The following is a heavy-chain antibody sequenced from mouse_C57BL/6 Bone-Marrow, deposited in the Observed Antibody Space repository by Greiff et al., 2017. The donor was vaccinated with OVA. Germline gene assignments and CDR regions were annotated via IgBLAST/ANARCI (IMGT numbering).Heavy chain of an antibody. CDR2: IYPGSGRT. CDR3: ARGWLLPWFDY. D-gene: IGHD2-3*01. CDR1: GYTFTSYW. J-gene: IGHJ3*01. Sequence: QVQLQQPGAELVKPGASVKMSCKASGYTFTSYWITWVKQRPGQGFEWFGDIYPGSGRTNYNEQFKSKATLTVDTSSSTAYSQLSSLTSEDSAVYYCARGWLLPWFDYWGQGTLVTVSA. V-gene: IGHV1-55*01.